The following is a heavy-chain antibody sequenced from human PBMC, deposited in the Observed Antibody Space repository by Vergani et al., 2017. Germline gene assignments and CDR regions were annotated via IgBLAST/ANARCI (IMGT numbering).Heavy chain of an antibody. J-gene: IGHJ5*02. Sequence: QVQLQESGPGLVKPSETLSLTCTVSGGSISSYYWSWIRQPPGKGLEWIGYIYYSGITNSNPSLKSRVTISVDTSKNQFSLKLSAVTAADPAVYYCASLATVTTFWGWFDPWGQGTLVTVSS. CDR3: ASLATVTTFWGWFDP. D-gene: IGHD4-17*01. V-gene: IGHV4-59*01. CDR1: GGSISSYY. CDR2: IYYSGIT.